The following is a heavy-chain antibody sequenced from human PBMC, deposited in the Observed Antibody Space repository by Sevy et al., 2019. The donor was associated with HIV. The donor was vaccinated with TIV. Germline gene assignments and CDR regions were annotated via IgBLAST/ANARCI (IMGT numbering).Heavy chain of an antibody. Sequence: GGYLRLSCAASGFTFSSYWMSWVRQAPGKGLEWVANIKQDGSEKYYLDSVKGRFTISRDNAKNSLYLQMNSLRAEDTAVYYCARDPLIVASYNYYYGMDVWGQGTTVTVSS. J-gene: IGHJ6*02. CDR2: IKQDGSEK. CDR3: ARDPLIVASYNYYYGMDV. CDR1: GFTFSSYW. V-gene: IGHV3-7*01. D-gene: IGHD2-15*01.